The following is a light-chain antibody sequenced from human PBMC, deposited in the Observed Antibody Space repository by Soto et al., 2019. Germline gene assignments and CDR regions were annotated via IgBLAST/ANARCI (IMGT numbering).Light chain of an antibody. Sequence: SALTHPASVSGSPGQSITISCTGTSGDVGGYNYVSWYQQHPGKAPKLMIYDVSNRPSGVSNRFSGSKSGNTASLTISGLQAEDEADYYCSSYTSSSTLPYVFGTGTKVTVL. CDR1: SGDVGGYNY. CDR3: SSYTSSSTLPYV. J-gene: IGLJ1*01. CDR2: DVS. V-gene: IGLV2-14*01.